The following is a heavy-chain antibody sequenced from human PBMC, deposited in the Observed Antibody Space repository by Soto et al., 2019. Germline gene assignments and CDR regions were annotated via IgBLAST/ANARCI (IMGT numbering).Heavy chain of an antibody. V-gene: IGHV3-48*02. D-gene: IGHD6-19*01. J-gene: IGHJ5*02. CDR1: GFTFSSYS. CDR3: ARERAVGIAVALNWFDP. CDR2: ISSSSSTI. Sequence: EVQLVESGGGLVQPGGSLRLSCAASGFTFSSYSMNWVRQAPGKGLEWVSYISSSSSTIYYADSVKGRFTISRDNAKNSLYLQMNSLRDEDTDVYYCARERAVGIAVALNWFDPWGQGTLVTVPS.